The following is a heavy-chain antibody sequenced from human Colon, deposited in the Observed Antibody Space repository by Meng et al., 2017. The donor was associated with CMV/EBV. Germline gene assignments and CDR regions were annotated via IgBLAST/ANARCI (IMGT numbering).Heavy chain of an antibody. D-gene: IGHD2-21*02. Sequence: GESLKISCAASGFTFSMYAMGWVRQAPGKGLEWVSGISVSGDSKYYVDSVEGRFTIARDNSRDTVYLQMNSLRAEDTAVYYCARANRGDHLGTWGQGTLVTVSS. CDR1: GFTFSMYA. V-gene: IGHV3-23*01. CDR2: ISVSGDSK. CDR3: ARANRGDHLGT. J-gene: IGHJ5*02.